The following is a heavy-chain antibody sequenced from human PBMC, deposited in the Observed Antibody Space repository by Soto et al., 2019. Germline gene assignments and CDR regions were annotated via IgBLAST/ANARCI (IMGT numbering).Heavy chain of an antibody. CDR2: IYWNDDK. J-gene: IGHJ5*02. CDR1: GFSLSTSGVG. V-gene: IGHV2-5*01. CDR3: ARSLGVVVAATKMLVYNWFDP. D-gene: IGHD2-15*01. Sequence: SGPTLVNPTQTLTLTCTFSGFSLSTSGVGVGWIRQPPGKALEWPTLIYWNDDKRYSPSLKSRLTITKDTSKNQVVLTMTNMHPVDTATYDCARSLGVVVAATKMLVYNWFDPWGQGTLVTVSS.